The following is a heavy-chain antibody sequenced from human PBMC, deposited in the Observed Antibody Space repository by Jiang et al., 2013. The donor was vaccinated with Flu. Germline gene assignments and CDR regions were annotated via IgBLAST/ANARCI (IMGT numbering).Heavy chain of an antibody. CDR2: ISSSGSTI. Sequence: VQPGGSLRLSCAASGFTFSSYEMNWVRQAPGKGLEWVSYISSSGSTIYYADSVKGRFTISRDNAKNSLYLQMNSLRAEDTAVYYCARDSGLLYYGSGSYYTNYGMDVWGKGTTVTVSS. CDR1: GFTFSSYE. V-gene: IGHV3-48*03. D-gene: IGHD3-10*01. CDR3: ARDSGLLYYGSGSYYTNYGMDV. J-gene: IGHJ6*04.